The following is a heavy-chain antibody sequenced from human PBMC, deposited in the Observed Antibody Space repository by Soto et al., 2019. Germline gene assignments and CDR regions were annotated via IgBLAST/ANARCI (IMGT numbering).Heavy chain of an antibody. CDR3: ARLGRFSYYYGMDV. J-gene: IGHJ6*02. V-gene: IGHV4-39*01. CDR2: IYYSGST. CDR1: GGSISSSSHY. Sequence: SETLSLTCTVSGGSISSSSHYWGWIRQPPGKGLEWIGSIYYSGSTYYNPSLKSRVTLSVDTSKNQFSLKLSSVTAADTALYYCARLGRFSYYYGMDVWGQGTTVTVSS. D-gene: IGHD3-3*01.